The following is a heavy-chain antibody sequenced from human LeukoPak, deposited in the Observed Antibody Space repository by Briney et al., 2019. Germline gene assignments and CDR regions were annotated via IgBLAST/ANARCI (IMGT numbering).Heavy chain of an antibody. CDR2: ISAYNGNT. J-gene: IGHJ5*01. D-gene: IGHD3-3*01. V-gene: IGHV1-18*01. Sequence: ASVKVSCKASGYTFTSYGISWVRQAPGQGLEWMGWISAYNGNTNYAQKLQGRVTMTTDTSTSTAYMELRSLRSDDTAVYYCARVPGGRFSEWLPPRFDPWGQGTLVTVSS. CDR3: ARVPGGRFSEWLPPRFDP. CDR1: GYTFTSYG.